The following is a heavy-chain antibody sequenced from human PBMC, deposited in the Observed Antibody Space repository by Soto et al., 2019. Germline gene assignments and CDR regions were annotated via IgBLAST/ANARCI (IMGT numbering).Heavy chain of an antibody. D-gene: IGHD3-22*01. V-gene: IGHV4-30-2*01. J-gene: IGHJ3*02. CDR1: GSSICSGGYS. CDR2: IYHSGST. Sequence: TLSITCSVSGSSICSGGYSWSWFRPPPGKGLEWIGYIYHSGSTYYNPSLKSRVTISVDRSKNQFSLKLSSVTAADTAVYYCARGSYYYDSSGYRDAFDIWGQGPMVTVS. CDR3: ARGSYYYDSSGYRDAFDI.